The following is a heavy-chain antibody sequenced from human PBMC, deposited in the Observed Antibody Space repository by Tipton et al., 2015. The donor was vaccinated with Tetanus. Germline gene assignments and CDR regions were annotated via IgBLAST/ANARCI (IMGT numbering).Heavy chain of an antibody. CDR3: ARSQRVEDDAGGLDFLTGFYGDYWFDL. CDR1: GDSVSSNTMA. V-gene: IGHV6-1*01. J-gene: IGHJ5*02. CDR2: TYYRSKWFN. D-gene: IGHD3-9*01. Sequence: LRLSCAISGDSVSSNTMAWNWIRQSPSRGLEWLGRTYYRSKWFNDYTVSLRGRITVNADTSRNQFSLRLSSVTAADTALYYCARSQRVEDDAGGLDFLTGFYGDYWFDLWGRGIPVTVSS.